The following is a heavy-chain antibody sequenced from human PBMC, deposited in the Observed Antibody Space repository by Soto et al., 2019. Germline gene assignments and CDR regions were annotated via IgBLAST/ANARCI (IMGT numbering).Heavy chain of an antibody. CDR1: GFTFSSFG. J-gene: IGHJ4*02. D-gene: IGHD2-2*01. CDR2: VSYDGSEK. CDR3: AKGIIGVNVVEPAATEYFDS. Sequence: GGSLRLSCTASGFTFSSFGMHWVRQAPGKGLEWVAVVSYDGSEKYYADSVNGRFIISRDNSKNTLYVRMNNLRVEDTAVYYCAKGIIGVNVVEPAATEYFDSWGQGTLVTVSS. V-gene: IGHV3-30*18.